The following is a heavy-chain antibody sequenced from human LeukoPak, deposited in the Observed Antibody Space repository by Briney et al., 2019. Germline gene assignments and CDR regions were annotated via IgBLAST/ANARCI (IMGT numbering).Heavy chain of an antibody. V-gene: IGHV3-64*01. CDR2: ISSNGGST. D-gene: IGHD5-24*01. CDR3: ARASVEMATSLDY. J-gene: IGHJ4*02. Sequence: GGSLRLSCAASGFTFSSYAMHWVRQAPGKGLEYVSGISSNGGSTYYANSVKGRFTISRDNSKNTLYLQMGSLRAEDMAVYYCARASVEMATSLDYWGQGTLVTVSS. CDR1: GFTFSSYA.